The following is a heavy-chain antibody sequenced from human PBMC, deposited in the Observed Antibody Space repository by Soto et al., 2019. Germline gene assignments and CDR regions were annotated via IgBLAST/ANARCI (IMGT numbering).Heavy chain of an antibody. J-gene: IGHJ5*02. CDR3: ARGHYYGSGSYYVWFDP. CDR2: IIPIFGTA. Sequence: QVQLVQSGAEVKKPGSSVKFSCKASGGTFSSYAISWVRQAPGQGLEWMGGIIPIFGTANYAQKFQGRVTITADESTSTAYMELSSLRSEDTAVYYCARGHYYGSGSYYVWFDPWGQGTLVTVSS. V-gene: IGHV1-69*12. CDR1: GGTFSSYA. D-gene: IGHD3-10*01.